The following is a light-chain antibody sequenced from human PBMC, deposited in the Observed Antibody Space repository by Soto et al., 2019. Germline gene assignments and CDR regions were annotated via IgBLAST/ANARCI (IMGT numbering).Light chain of an antibody. V-gene: IGKV1-39*01. CDR2: AAS. CDR1: QSISSY. CDR3: QQSYSTLGT. Sequence: DIQMTQSPSSLSASVGDRVTITCRASQSISSYLNWYQQKPGKAPKLLIYAASSLQSGVPSRCSGSGSWTDFTLTISSLQPEDFATYYCQQSYSTLGTFGQGTKLEIK. J-gene: IGKJ2*01.